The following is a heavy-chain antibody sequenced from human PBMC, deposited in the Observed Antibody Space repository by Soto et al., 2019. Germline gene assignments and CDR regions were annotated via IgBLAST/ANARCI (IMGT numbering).Heavy chain of an antibody. CDR2: ISGSSSST. CDR1: GFTFSRYA. V-gene: IGHV3-23*01. CDR3: AKLPNANYYYSGMDV. J-gene: IGHJ6*02. Sequence: GGSLRLSCAASGFTFSRYAMTWVRQAPGKGLEWVSAISGSSSSTYYADSVKGRFTISRDNSKNTLYLQMNSLRAEDTAVYYCAKLPNANYYYSGMDVWGQGTTVTVSS.